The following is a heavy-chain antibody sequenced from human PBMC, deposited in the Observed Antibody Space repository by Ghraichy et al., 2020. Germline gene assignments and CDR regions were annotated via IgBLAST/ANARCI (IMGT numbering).Heavy chain of an antibody. CDR3: VSRRFRDTAGGLDY. D-gene: IGHD5-18*01. J-gene: IGHJ4*02. Sequence: SETLSLTCAVSGRSISGNYWWTWVRQPPGKGLEWVGEIYQSGSTAYNPSLESRVTVSVDKSKNQFSLILTSVTAADTAIYYCVSRRFRDTAGGLDYWGQGTLVTVSS. V-gene: IGHV4-4*02. CDR2: IYQSGST. CDR1: GRSISGNYW.